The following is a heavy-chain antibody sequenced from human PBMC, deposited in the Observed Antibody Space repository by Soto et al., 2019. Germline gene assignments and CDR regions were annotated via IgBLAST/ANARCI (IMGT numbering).Heavy chain of an antibody. CDR3: YGLPNLAAARPKNYSYYYMDV. CDR2: IYYSGST. D-gene: IGHD6-6*01. J-gene: IGHJ6*03. V-gene: IGHV4-59*08. Sequence: SETLSLTCTVSGGSISSYYWSWIRQPPGKGLEWIGYIYYSGSTNYNPSLKSRVTISVDTSKNQFSLKLSSVTAADTAVYYCYGLPNLAAARPKNYSYYYMDVWGKGTTVTVSS. CDR1: GGSISSYY.